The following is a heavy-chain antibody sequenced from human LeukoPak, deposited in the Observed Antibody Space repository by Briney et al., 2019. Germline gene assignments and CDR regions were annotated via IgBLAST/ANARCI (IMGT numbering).Heavy chain of an antibody. D-gene: IGHD3-3*01. CDR1: GYSITSGYY. Sequence: SETLSLTCTVSGYSITSGYYWGWIRQPPGKGLEWIGYIYSSGSTNYNPSLKSRVTISVDTSKNQFSLKLSSVTAADTAVYYCARGRYDFWSGYYTQTHNWFDPWGQGTLVTVSS. CDR3: ARGRYDFWSGYYTQTHNWFDP. CDR2: IYSSGST. J-gene: IGHJ5*02. V-gene: IGHV4-61*05.